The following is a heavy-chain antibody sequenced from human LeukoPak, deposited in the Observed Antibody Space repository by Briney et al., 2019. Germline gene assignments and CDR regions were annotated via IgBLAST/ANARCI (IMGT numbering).Heavy chain of an antibody. CDR1: GGSISRSSYY. D-gene: IGHD3-22*01. CDR3: ARDRAPSGYIMVDY. CDR2: IYYSGSA. Sequence: SETLSLTCTVSGGSISRSSYYWGWIRHPPGKGLEWIGSIYYSGSAYYNPSLKSRVTISVDTSKNQFCLKMSSVTAAGTAVNYCARDRAPSGYIMVDYWSQGTLVTVSS. J-gene: IGHJ4*02. V-gene: IGHV4-39*07.